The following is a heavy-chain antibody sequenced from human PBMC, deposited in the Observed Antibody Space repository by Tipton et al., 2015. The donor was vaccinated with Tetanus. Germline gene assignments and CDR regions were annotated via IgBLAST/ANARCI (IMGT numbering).Heavy chain of an antibody. V-gene: IGHV3-11*01. Sequence: SLRLSCAASGFTFSDYYMSWIRQAPGKGLEWVSYISSSGSTIYYADSVKGRFTISRDNAKNSLYLQMNSLRAEDTAVYYCARSDEYYYDSSGYYDYWGQGTLVTVSS. CDR1: GFTFSDYY. D-gene: IGHD3-22*01. CDR3: ARSDEYYYDSSGYYDY. J-gene: IGHJ4*02. CDR2: ISSSGSTI.